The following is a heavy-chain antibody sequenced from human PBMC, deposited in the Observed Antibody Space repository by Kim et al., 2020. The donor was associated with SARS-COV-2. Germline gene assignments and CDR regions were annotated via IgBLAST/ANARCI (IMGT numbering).Heavy chain of an antibody. J-gene: IGHJ4*02. D-gene: IGHD2-21*01. V-gene: IGHV5-51*01. CDR1: GYIFANYW. CDR2: MYPGDSDT. Sequence: GESLKISCRGSGYIFANYWIGWVRQMPGKGLEWMGVMYPGDSDTRYSPSFQGQVTISVDKSISTAYLQWSSLKASDTALYYCAKFHLKGCRGFNCYPHHWGQGTLVTVSS. CDR3: AKFHLKGCRGFNCYPHH.